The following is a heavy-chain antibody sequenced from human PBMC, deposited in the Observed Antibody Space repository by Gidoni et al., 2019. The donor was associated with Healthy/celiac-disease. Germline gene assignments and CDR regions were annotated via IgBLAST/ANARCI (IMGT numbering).Heavy chain of an antibody. D-gene: IGHD1-26*01. J-gene: IGHJ4*02. CDR3: ARDLGRYYFDY. CDR2: IYYSGST. V-gene: IGHV4-59*01. Sequence: QVQLQESGPGLVKPSETLSLTCTVSGGSISSYYWSWIRQPPGKGLEWIGYIYYSGSTNYNPFLKSRVTISVDTSKNQFSLKLSSVTAADTAVYYCARDLGRYYFDYWGQGTLVTVSS. CDR1: GGSISSYY.